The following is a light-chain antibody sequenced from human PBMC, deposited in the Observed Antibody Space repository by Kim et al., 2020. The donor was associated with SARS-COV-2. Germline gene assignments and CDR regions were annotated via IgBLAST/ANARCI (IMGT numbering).Light chain of an antibody. V-gene: IGKV1-5*01. J-gene: IGKJ1*01. CDR1: QSISSS. CDR2: DAS. Sequence: DIQMTQSPSTLSASVGDRVTITCRASQSISSSLAWYQQKPGKAPKLLIYDASSLDSGVPSRFSGSGSGTEFTLTISSLQPDDFATYYCQQYNSYSWTFGQGTKVEIK. CDR3: QQYNSYSWT.